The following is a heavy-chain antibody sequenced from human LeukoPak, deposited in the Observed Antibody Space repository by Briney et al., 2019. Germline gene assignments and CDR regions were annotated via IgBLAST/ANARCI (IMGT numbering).Heavy chain of an antibody. CDR3: ARTSDYYNYYFDY. CDR2: INPNSVTT. J-gene: IGHJ4*02. CDR1: GYRFTDYY. V-gene: IGHV1-2*02. Sequence: ASVKVSCKASGYRFTDYYVHWVRQAPGQGLEWMAWINPNSVTTNYAQKFQDRVTVITDTAISTAYMELSTLRSDDTAVDFCARTSDYYNYYFDYWGQGTAVTVSS. D-gene: IGHD1-1*01.